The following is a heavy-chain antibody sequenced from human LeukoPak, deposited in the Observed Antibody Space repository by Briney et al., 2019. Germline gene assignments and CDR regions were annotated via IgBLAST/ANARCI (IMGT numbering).Heavy chain of an antibody. D-gene: IGHD3-22*01. J-gene: IGHJ4*02. Sequence: GGSLRLSCAASGFTVSSNYMSWVRQAPGKGLEWVSVIYSGGSTYYADSVKGRFTISRDNSKNTLYLQMNSLRAEDTAVYYCAKGGHYYYDSSDYWGQGTLVTVSS. CDR3: AKGGHYYYDSSDY. CDR2: IYSGGST. V-gene: IGHV3-66*01. CDR1: GFTVSSNY.